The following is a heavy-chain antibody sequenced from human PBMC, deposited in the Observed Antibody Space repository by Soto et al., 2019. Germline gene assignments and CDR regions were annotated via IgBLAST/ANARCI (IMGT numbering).Heavy chain of an antibody. J-gene: IGHJ4*02. CDR2: ISSSDGTT. Sequence: QVQLVESGGGLAKPGGSLRLSCAASGFTFDNYYMSRIRQAPGKGLEWGSYISSSDGTTYYEDSLKGRFTISRDNAKNSLYLQMNSLRAEDTSVYYCAREINYSKYPRVIDYWGQGTLVTVSS. V-gene: IGHV3-11*01. CDR3: AREINYSKYPRVIDY. D-gene: IGHD1-7*01. CDR1: GFTFDNYY.